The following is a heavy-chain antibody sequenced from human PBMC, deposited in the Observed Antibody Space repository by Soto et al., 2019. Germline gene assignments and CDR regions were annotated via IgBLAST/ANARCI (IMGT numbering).Heavy chain of an antibody. V-gene: IGHV3-23*01. CDR3: AKPLSHSSGYYYWADWFDP. J-gene: IGHJ5*02. D-gene: IGHD3-22*01. Sequence: PWGSIRLSCAASGFTLSSYAMSGFRQAPGKGLEWVSAISGSGGSTYYADSVKGRFTISRDNSKNTLYLQMNSLRAEDTAVYYCAKPLSHSSGYYYWADWFDPWGQGTLVTVSS. CDR1: GFTLSSYA. CDR2: ISGSGGST.